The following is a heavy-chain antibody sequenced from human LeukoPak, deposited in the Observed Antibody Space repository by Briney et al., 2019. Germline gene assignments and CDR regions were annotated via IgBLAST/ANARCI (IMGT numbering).Heavy chain of an antibody. CDR3: ARGPYYYYYYGMDV. V-gene: IGHV4-59*12. J-gene: IGHJ6*02. CDR2: IYHSGST. CDR1: GGSISSYY. Sequence: PSETLSLTCTVSGGSISSYYWSWIRQPPGKGLEWIGYIYHSGSTYYNPSLKSRVTISVDRSKNQFSLKLSSVTAADTAVYYCARGPYYYYYYGMDVWGQGTTVTVSS.